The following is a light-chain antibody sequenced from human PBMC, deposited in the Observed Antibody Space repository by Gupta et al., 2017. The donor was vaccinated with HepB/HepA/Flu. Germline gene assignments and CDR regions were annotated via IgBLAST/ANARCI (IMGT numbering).Light chain of an antibody. CDR1: RIDVGGYNY. V-gene: IGLV2-14*03. CDR3: SSHTSSSNIVV. Sequence: SALTQPASVSGSPGPSSTISCTGTRIDVGGYNYVSWSQHHPGKAPKLMIYDVSNRHSGVSNRFSGSKYGTTASLTIAGLQAEDEADYYCSSHTSSSNIVVFGGGTKRTVL. CDR2: DVS. J-gene: IGLJ2*01.